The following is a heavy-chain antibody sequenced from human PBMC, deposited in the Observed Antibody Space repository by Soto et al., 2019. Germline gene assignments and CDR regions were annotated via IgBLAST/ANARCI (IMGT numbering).Heavy chain of an antibody. Sequence: QVQLQQWGAGLLKPSETLSLTCAVYGGSFSGYYWSWIRQSPGKGLEWIGEINHTGRTNCNPSLKSRATISVDTSKNQFSLKLNSVTAADTAFYYCATQAPYSSSPYFYYYLDVWGKGTTVTVSS. D-gene: IGHD6-6*01. CDR3: ATQAPYSSSPYFYYYLDV. CDR2: INHTGRT. CDR1: GGSFSGYY. J-gene: IGHJ6*03. V-gene: IGHV4-34*01.